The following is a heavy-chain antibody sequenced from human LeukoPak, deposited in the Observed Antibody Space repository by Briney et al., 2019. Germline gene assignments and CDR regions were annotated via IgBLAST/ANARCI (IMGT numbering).Heavy chain of an antibody. CDR3: ARGPRGGYSFDYFDF. D-gene: IGHD5-18*01. CDR1: GYTFTSYY. Sequence: ASVKVSCKASGYTFTSYYMHWVRQAPGQGLEWMGIINPSGGSTSYAQKFQGRVAMTRDMSTSTVYMELSSLRSEDTAVYFCARGPRGGYSFDYFDFWGQGTLVTVSS. J-gene: IGHJ4*02. CDR2: INPSGGST. V-gene: IGHV1-46*01.